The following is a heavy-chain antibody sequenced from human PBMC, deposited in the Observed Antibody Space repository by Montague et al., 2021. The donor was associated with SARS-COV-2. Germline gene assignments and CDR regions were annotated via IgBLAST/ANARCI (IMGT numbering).Heavy chain of an antibody. D-gene: IGHD2-2*01. CDR3: AHRPIVVGSAGIPFFPVDM. CDR2: XYWNDEK. CDR1: GFSLSTRGVG. V-gene: IGHV2-5*01. Sequence: PALVKPTQTLTLTCTISGFSLSTRGVGVGWIRQPPGKALEWLTLXYWNDEKRYRPSLKSRLTISKDTSKNQVVLTMTNLDPVDTATYYCAHRPIVVGSAGIPFFPVDMWGPGTMVTVSS. J-gene: IGHJ3*01.